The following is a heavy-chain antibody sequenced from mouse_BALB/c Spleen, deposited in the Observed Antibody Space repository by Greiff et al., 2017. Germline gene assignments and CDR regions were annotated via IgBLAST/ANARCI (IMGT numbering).Heavy chain of an antibody. V-gene: IGHV3-6*02. CDR3: ARRSSSYSYYFDY. CDR1: GYSITSGYY. Sequence: EVKLQESGPGLVKPSQSLSLTCSVTGYSITSGYYWNWIRQFPGNKLEWMGYISYDGSNNYNPSLKNRISITRDTSKNQFFLKLNSVTTEDTATYYCARRSSSYSYYFDYWGQGTTLTVSS. D-gene: IGHD1-1*01. CDR2: ISYDGSN. J-gene: IGHJ2*01.